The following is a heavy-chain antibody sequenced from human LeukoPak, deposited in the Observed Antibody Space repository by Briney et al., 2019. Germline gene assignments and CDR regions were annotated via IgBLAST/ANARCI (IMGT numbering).Heavy chain of an antibody. CDR3: ARDHPGSNSLDY. V-gene: IGHV3-74*01. D-gene: IGHD4-11*01. CDR1: GFTFNQYW. J-gene: IGHJ4*02. Sequence: GGSLRLFCVASGFTFNQYWMHWVRQAPGAGLEWVSRLRTDGGRTNYADSVKGRFTISRDNARNTVYLQMNSLRVEDTAVYYCARDHPGSNSLDYWGQGTLVTVSS. CDR2: LRTDGGRT.